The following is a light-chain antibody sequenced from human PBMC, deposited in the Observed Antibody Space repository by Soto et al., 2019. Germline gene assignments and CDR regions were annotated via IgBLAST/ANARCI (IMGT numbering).Light chain of an antibody. V-gene: IGLV2-23*01. CDR1: SSDVGTYNL. Sequence: QSALTQPASVSGSPGQSITISCTGTSSDVGTYNLVSWYQQYPGKAPKLMIYEGSKRPSGVSNRFSGSKSGNTASLTISGLQAEDEADYYCCSYAGSSTYVFGSGTKLNVL. CDR3: CSYAGSSTYV. J-gene: IGLJ1*01. CDR2: EGS.